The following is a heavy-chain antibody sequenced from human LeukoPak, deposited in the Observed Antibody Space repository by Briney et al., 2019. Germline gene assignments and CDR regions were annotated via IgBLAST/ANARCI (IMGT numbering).Heavy chain of an antibody. CDR2: IIPIFGTA. CDR3: ARGASPGIAAAAPFDY. D-gene: IGHD6-13*01. J-gene: IGHJ4*02. Sequence: ASVKVSCKASGGTFSSYAISWVRQAPGQGLEWMGGIIPIFGTANYAQKFQGRVTITADKSTSTAYMELSSLRSEDTAVYYCARGASPGIAAAAPFDYWGQGTLVTVSS. CDR1: GGTFSSYA. V-gene: IGHV1-69*06.